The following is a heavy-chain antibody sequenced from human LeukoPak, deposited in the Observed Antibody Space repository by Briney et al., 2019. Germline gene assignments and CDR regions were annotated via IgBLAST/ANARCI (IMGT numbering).Heavy chain of an antibody. V-gene: IGHV4-59*01. J-gene: IGHJ4*02. D-gene: IGHD6-19*01. Sequence: SETLSLTCTVSGGSISTYYWGWLRQPPGKGLEWIGYMYYTGSTKYNPSLKSRVTISVDTSKNQFSLKLSSVTAADTAVYYCARETSYRSGLSLFDYWGQGTLVTVSS. CDR2: MYYTGST. CDR1: GGSISTYY. CDR3: ARETSYRSGLSLFDY.